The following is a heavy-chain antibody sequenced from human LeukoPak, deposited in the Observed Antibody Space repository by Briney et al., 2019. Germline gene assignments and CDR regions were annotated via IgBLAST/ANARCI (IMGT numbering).Heavy chain of an antibody. V-gene: IGHV3-23*01. Sequence: GGSLRLSCAASGFTFSSYAMSWVRQAPGKGLEWVSAISGSGGSTYYADSVKGRFTISRDNSKNTLYLQMNSLRAEDTAVYYCAKGWVYGSGSSCIDYWGQGTLVTVSS. J-gene: IGHJ4*02. CDR1: GFTFSSYA. CDR2: ISGSGGST. D-gene: IGHD3-10*01. CDR3: AKGWVYGSGSSCIDY.